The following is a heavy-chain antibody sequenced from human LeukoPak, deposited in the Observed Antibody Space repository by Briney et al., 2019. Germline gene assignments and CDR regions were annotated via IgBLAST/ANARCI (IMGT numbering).Heavy chain of an antibody. CDR2: INPNSGGT. Sequence: ASVKVSCKASGYTFTGYYMHWVRQAPGQGLEWMGWINPNSGGTNYAQKFQRRVTMTRETSIGTAYMELSRLRSDDTAVYYCARGSLLRYFDWLFSDYWGQGTLVTVSS. CDR3: ARGSLLRYFDWLFSDY. CDR1: GYTFTGYY. J-gene: IGHJ4*02. D-gene: IGHD3-9*01. V-gene: IGHV1-2*02.